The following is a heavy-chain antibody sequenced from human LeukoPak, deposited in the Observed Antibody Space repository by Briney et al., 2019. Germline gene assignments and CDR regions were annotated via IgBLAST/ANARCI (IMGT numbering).Heavy chain of an antibody. CDR1: GYTFSSHY. CDR2: ISPSDGST. V-gene: IGHV1-46*01. Sequence: ASVKVSCKSSGYTFSSHYMHWVGQAPGQGLEWMGIISPSDGSTGYAQKFQGRVTITADESTSTAYMELSSLRSEDTAVYYCARGYCSGGSCHAFDYWGQGTLVTVSS. J-gene: IGHJ4*02. D-gene: IGHD2-15*01. CDR3: ARGYCSGGSCHAFDY.